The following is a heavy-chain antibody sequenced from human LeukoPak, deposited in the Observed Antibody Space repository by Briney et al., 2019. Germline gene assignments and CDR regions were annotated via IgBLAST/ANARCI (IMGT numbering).Heavy chain of an antibody. CDR1: GFTFSSYS. CDR2: IGSSSSYI. D-gene: IGHD3-10*01. Sequence: GGSLRLSCAASGFTFSSYSMNWVRQAPGKGLEWVSSIGSSSSYIYYADSVKGRFTISRDNAKNSLYLQMNSLRAEDTAVYYCARVLGPGVVDYWGQGTLVTVSS. CDR3: ARVLGPGVVDY. V-gene: IGHV3-21*01. J-gene: IGHJ4*02.